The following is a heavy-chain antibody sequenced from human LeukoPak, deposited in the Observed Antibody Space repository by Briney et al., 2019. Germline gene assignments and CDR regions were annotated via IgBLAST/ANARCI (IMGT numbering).Heavy chain of an antibody. CDR3: ASVWTAAMAD. J-gene: IGHJ4*01. CDR1: GGSISSYY. Sequence: SETLSLTCTVSGGSISSYYWSWIRQPPGKGLEWIGYIYYSGSTNYNPSLNSRVTISIDTSKNQFSLKLSSVTAADTAVYYCASVWTAAMADWGQGILVTVSS. D-gene: IGHD2-2*01. CDR2: IYYSGST. V-gene: IGHV4-59*12.